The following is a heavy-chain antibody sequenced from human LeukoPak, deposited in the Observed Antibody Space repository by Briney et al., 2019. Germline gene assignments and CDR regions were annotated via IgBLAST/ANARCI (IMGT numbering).Heavy chain of an antibody. CDR3: ASGGDWRSPYGSGTYDAFDI. Sequence: GGSLRLSCAASGFTFSSYWMNWVRQAPGKGLEWVANIKQDGSEKYYVDSVKGRFTISRDNAKNSLYLQMNSLRAEDTAIYYCASGGDWRSPYGSGTYDAFDIWGQGTMVTVSS. CDR2: IKQDGSEK. J-gene: IGHJ3*02. CDR1: GFTFSSYW. V-gene: IGHV3-7*01. D-gene: IGHD3-10*01.